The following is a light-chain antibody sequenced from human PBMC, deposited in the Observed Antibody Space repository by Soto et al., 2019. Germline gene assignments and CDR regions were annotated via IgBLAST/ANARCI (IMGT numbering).Light chain of an antibody. Sequence: EIVLTQSPGILSLSPGERATLSCRASQSISSSDLAWYQHRPGQAPRLLIYAASSRATGIPARFSGSGSGTDCTLTISSLEPEDVAVYYCQQRSNWPLTFGGGTKVDIK. CDR2: AAS. CDR3: QQRSNWPLT. J-gene: IGKJ4*01. V-gene: IGKV3D-20*02. CDR1: QSISSSD.